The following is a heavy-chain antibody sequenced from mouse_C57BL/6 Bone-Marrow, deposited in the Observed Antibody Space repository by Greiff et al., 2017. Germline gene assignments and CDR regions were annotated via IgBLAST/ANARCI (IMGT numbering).Heavy chain of an antibody. D-gene: IGHD3-3*01. Sequence: VQLQQPGAELVKPGASVKLSCKASGYTFTSYWMQWVKQRPGQGLEWIGEIDPSDSYTNYNQKFKGKATLTVDTYSSTAYMQLSRLTSEDSAVYNCAREDGDGYWGQGISLTVSS. V-gene: IGHV1-50*01. CDR2: IDPSDSYT. J-gene: IGHJ2*02. CDR3: AREDGDGY. CDR1: GYTFTSYW.